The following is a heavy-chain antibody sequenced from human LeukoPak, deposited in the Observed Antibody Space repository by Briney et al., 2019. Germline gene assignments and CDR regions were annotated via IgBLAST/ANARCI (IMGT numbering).Heavy chain of an antibody. CDR2: ISGSGGNT. Sequence: GGSLRLSCAASEFTFSTYAMSWVRQAPGKGLEWVSTISGSGGNTYYADSVKGRFTISRDNSKNTLYLQMNSLRAEDTAVYYCAKGEARSRETLGFWGQGTLVTVSS. CDR3: AKGEARSRETLGF. CDR1: EFTFSTYA. J-gene: IGHJ4*02. D-gene: IGHD6-13*01. V-gene: IGHV3-23*01.